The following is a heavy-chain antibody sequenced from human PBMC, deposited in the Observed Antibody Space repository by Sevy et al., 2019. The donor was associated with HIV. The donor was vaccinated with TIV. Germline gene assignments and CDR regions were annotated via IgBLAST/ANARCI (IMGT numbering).Heavy chain of an antibody. CDR3: ARGIGKDGAY. D-gene: IGHD2-8*01. J-gene: IGHJ4*01. Sequence: GGSLRLSCTASGFTFTDSWMHWVRQAPGQGLEWLANINQHGTEIYYVNSVKGRFTISRDNSKNSVFLQMTSLRAGDTATYYCARGIGKDGAYWGHGTLVTVSS. CDR1: GFTFTDSW. CDR2: INQHGTEI. V-gene: IGHV3-7*03.